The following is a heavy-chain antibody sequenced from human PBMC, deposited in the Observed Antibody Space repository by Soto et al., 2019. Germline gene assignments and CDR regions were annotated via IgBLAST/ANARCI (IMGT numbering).Heavy chain of an antibody. V-gene: IGHV3-30*18. CDR1: GVTFSSYG. CDR2: ISYDGSNK. Sequence: QVQLVESGGGVVQPGRYLRFSCAASGVTFSSYGMHWVRQAPGKGLEWVAVISYDGSNKYYADSVKGRFIISRDNSKNTLYLQMNSLRAEDTAVYYCAKMGSSSSFDYWGQGPLVTVSS. J-gene: IGHJ4*02. D-gene: IGHD3-10*01. CDR3: AKMGSSSSFDY.